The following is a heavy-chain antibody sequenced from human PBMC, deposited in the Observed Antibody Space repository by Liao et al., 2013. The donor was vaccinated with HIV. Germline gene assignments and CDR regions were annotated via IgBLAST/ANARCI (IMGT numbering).Heavy chain of an antibody. CDR1: GGSISGKTYH. CDR3: ARVGMTTITGYYYYIDL. D-gene: IGHD5-24*01. Sequence: QLQLQESGPGLVEPSETLSLACTVSGGSISGKTYHWGWIRQPPGKGLEWIGSIYYDGTAYYNPSLRSRVTISVDTSKNHFSLRLSSVTPADTAVYYCARVGMTTITGYYYYIDLWGKGTTVTVSS. V-gene: IGHV4-39*02. J-gene: IGHJ6*03. CDR2: IYYDGTA.